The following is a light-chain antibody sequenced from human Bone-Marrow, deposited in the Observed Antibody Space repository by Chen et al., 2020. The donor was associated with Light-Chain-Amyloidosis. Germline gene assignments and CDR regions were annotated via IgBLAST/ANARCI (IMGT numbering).Light chain of an antibody. CDR1: DLPTKY. CDR2: RDT. CDR3: QSADSSGTYEVI. Sequence: SYELTQPPSVSVSPGQTARITCSGDDLPTKYAYWYQQKTGQAPVLVIHRDTERPSGISERFSGSSSGTTATLTISGVQAEDEADYHCQSADSSGTYEVIFGGGTTLTVL. J-gene: IGLJ2*01. V-gene: IGLV3-25*03.